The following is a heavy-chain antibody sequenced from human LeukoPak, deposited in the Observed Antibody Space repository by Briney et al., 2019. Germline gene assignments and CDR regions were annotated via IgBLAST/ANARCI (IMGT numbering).Heavy chain of an antibody. J-gene: IGHJ3*02. V-gene: IGHV3-23*01. CDR1: GFTFSSYA. D-gene: IGHD6-13*01. CDR3: AKDVSVAAAGTGDAFDI. CDR2: ISGSGGST. Sequence: GGSLRLSCAASGFTFSSYAMSWVRQAPGKGLEWVSAISGSGGSTYYAGSVKGRFTISRDNSKNTLYLQMNSLRAEDTAVYYCAKDVSVAAAGTGDAFDIWGQGTMVTVSS.